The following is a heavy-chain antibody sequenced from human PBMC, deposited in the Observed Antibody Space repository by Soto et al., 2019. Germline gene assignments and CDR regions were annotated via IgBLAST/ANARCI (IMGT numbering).Heavy chain of an antibody. CDR1: GGSISSYY. D-gene: IGHD3-10*01. Sequence: QVQLQESGPGLVKPSETLSLTCTVSGGSISSYYWGWIRQPPGKGLEWIGYIYYSGSTNYNPSLKSRVTISVDTSKNQFSLKLSSVTAADTAVYYCARELFGRSVWFDPWGQGTLVTVSS. CDR2: IYYSGST. J-gene: IGHJ5*02. V-gene: IGHV4-59*01. CDR3: ARELFGRSVWFDP.